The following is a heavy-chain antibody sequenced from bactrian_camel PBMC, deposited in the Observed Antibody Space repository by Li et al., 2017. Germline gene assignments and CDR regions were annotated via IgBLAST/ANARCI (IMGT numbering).Heavy chain of an antibody. Sequence: HVQLVESGGGSVQAGGSLRLSCSASGYGISSYCLGWFRQAPGKEREGVAAFEREGTTTYADSVKGRFTVSQDSAKNILYLQMNSLNPEDTAMYYCAARSVGWCPLFEHWLGKRNTLLAGTLLTGARGPRSPSP. CDR2: FEREGTT. V-gene: IGHV3S26*01. D-gene: IGHD1*01. J-gene: IGHJ6*01. CDR3: AARSVGWCPLFEHWLGKRNTLLAGTLLT. CDR1: GYGISSYC.